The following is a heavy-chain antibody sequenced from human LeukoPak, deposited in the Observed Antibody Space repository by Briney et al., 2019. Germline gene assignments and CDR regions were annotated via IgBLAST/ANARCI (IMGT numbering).Heavy chain of an antibody. CDR2: IYSGGTI. V-gene: IGHV3-66*01. CDR1: GFTVSSNY. D-gene: IGHD4-17*01. J-gene: IGHJ4*02. CDR3: AREYGDYVYY. Sequence: GGSLRLSCAASGFTVSSNYMRWVCQAPGKGLEWVSVIYSGGTIYYADSVKGRFTISRDNSKNTLYLQMNSLRAEDTAVYYCAREYGDYVYYWGQGTLVTVSS.